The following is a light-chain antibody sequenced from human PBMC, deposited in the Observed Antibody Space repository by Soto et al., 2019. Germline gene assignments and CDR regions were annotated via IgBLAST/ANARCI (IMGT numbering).Light chain of an antibody. CDR1: QTISSW. V-gene: IGKV1-33*01. CDR3: QQYYGLPPLT. CDR2: HAS. Sequence: DIQMTQSPSTLSGSVGDRVTTTCLASQTISSWLAWYQQKPGKAPKLLIYHASKLAKGVTSRFSGSGSGTDFSFIITSLQREDLATYYCQQYYGLPPLTFGQGTRLEIK. J-gene: IGKJ5*01.